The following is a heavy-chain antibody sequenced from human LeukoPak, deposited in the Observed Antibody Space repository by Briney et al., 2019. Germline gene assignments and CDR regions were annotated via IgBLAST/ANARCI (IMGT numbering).Heavy chain of an antibody. CDR3: ARLWDSSGYDAFDI. CDR2: ISSSSSYI. D-gene: IGHD3-22*01. J-gene: IGHJ3*02. V-gene: IGHV3-21*01. CDR1: GFTFSSYS. Sequence: PGGSLRLSCAASGFTFSSYSMNWVRQAPGKGLEWVSSISSSSSYIYYADSVKGRFTISRDNAKNSLYLQMNSLRAEDTAVYYCARLWDSSGYDAFDIWGQGTMVTVSS.